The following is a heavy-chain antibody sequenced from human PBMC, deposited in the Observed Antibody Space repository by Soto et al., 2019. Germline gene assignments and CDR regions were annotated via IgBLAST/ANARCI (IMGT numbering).Heavy chain of an antibody. Sequence: QVQRVQSGGEVKKPGASVTVSCKASGYTFINYHITWVRQAPGQGLEWMAWINTYNGMTDYAQKSQGRVTMTRDTSPSTAYMELRNLGSDDTAVYFCAKSPRGEMATDWGQGPLVTVSS. CDR3: AKSPRGEMATD. V-gene: IGHV1-18*01. J-gene: IGHJ4*02. CDR1: GYTFINYH. D-gene: IGHD5-12*01. CDR2: INTYNGMT.